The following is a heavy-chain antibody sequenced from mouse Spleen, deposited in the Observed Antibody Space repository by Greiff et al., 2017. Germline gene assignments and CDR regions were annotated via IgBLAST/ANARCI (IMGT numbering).Heavy chain of an antibody. CDR2: INPNNGGT. CDR1: GYTFTDYN. V-gene: IGHV1-18*01. Sequence: VQLKESGPELVKPGASVKIPCKASGYTFTDYNMDWVKQSHGKSLEWIGDINPNNGGTIYNQKFKGKATLTVDKSSSTAYMELRSLTSEDTAVYYCARRLRPYYYAMDYWGQGTSVTVSS. D-gene: IGHD1-2*01. J-gene: IGHJ4*01. CDR3: ARRLRPYYYAMDY.